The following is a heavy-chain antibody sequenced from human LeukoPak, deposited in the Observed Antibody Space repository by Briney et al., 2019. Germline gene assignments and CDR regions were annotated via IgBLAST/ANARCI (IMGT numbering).Heavy chain of an antibody. D-gene: IGHD3-10*01. CDR3: ARDLIRDPRFDP. CDR2: INPSGGST. Sequence: GASVKVSCKASGYTFTSYYMHWVRQAPGQGLEWMGIINPSGGSTSYAQKFQGRVTMTRDTSTSTVYMELSSLRSEDTAVYYRARDLIRDPRFDPWGQGTLVTVSS. J-gene: IGHJ5*02. CDR1: GYTFTSYY. V-gene: IGHV1-46*01.